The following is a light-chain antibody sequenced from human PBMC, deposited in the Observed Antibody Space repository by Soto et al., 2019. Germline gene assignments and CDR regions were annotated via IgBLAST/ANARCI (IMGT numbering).Light chain of an antibody. J-gene: IGKJ1*01. Sequence: DIVWAQCPGTLALSQGDRATLSCRASHSVSSNYVAWFQQKYGQAPRLLIYGASSRATGIPDRFSGSGSGTDFTLTISRLEPEDFAVYFCQQYGRSPWTFGQGTKVDIK. V-gene: IGKV3-20*01. CDR3: QQYGRSPWT. CDR1: HSVSSNY. CDR2: GAS.